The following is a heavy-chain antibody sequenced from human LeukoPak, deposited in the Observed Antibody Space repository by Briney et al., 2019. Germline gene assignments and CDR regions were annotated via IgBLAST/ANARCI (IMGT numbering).Heavy chain of an antibody. J-gene: IGHJ4*02. CDR2: INPSGGST. V-gene: IGHV1-46*01. CDR1: VYTFTNYY. Sequence: GASVRVSSTSSVYTFTNYYMHWVRQAPGQGLEWMGMINPSGGSTSYAQKVQGRVTMTRDTSTSTVNMELSSLRSEDTAVYDCARDVSSGWYVVYWGQGTLVSVSS. D-gene: IGHD6-19*01. CDR3: ARDVSSGWYVVY.